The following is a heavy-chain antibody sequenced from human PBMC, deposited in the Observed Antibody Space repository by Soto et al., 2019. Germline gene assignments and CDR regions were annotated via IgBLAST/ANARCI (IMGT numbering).Heavy chain of an antibody. V-gene: IGHV3-30*03. D-gene: IGHD1-26*01. CDR3: ARDSDIGGAAYYFDS. J-gene: IGHJ4*02. CDR2: ISSNGRNY. Sequence: QVQLVESGGGVVQPGRSLRLSCAASGFTFNNYAMHWVRQAPGKGLEWVAVISSNGRNYYYVDSVKGRFTISRDNSKNTLYLQMNSLRAEDTAVYYCARDSDIGGAAYYFDSWGQGTLVTVSP. CDR1: GFTFNNYA.